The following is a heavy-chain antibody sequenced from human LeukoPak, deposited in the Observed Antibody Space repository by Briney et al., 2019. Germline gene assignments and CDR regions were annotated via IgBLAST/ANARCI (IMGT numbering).Heavy chain of an antibody. CDR2: IKQDGSEK. D-gene: IGHD3-3*01. V-gene: IGHV3-7*03. CDR1: GFTFSSYA. Sequence: PGGSLRLSCAASGFTFSSYAMHWVRQAPGKGLEWVANIKQDGSEKYYVDSVKGRFTISRDNAKNSLYLQMNSLRAEDTAVYYCARVLDDFWSGYPYYFDYWGQGTLVTVSS. CDR3: ARVLDDFWSGYPYYFDY. J-gene: IGHJ4*02.